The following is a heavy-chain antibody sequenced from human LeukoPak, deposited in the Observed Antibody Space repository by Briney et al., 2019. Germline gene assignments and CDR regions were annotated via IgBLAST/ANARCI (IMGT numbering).Heavy chain of an antibody. V-gene: IGHV1-18*01. D-gene: IGHD3-22*01. CDR2: ISAYSGNT. Sequence: ASVKVSCKASGYTFTSYGISWVRQAPGQGLEWMGWISAYSGNTNYAQKLQGRVTMTTDTSTSTAYMELRSLRSDDTAVYYCAREGTYDSSGYYYDYWGQGTLVTVSS. J-gene: IGHJ4*02. CDR3: AREGTYDSSGYYYDY. CDR1: GYTFTSYG.